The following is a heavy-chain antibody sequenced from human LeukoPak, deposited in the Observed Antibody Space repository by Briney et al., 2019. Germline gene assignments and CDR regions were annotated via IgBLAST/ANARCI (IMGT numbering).Heavy chain of an antibody. Sequence: SETLSLTCTVSGGSISSYYWSWIRQPPGKGLEWIGYIYYSGNTNYNPSLKSRVTLSVDTSKNQFSLKLSSVTAADTAVYYCAREVRMSTGHLSWFDPWGQGTLVTVSS. V-gene: IGHV4-59*01. CDR1: GGSISSYY. CDR2: IYYSGNT. J-gene: IGHJ5*02. CDR3: AREVRMSTGHLSWFDP. D-gene: IGHD2-8*02.